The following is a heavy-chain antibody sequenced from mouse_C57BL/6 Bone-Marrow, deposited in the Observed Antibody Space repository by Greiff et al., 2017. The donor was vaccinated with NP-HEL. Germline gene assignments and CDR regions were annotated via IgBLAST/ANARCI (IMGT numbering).Heavy chain of an antibody. CDR2: ISYDGSN. J-gene: IGHJ3*01. CDR3: ARWDAFAY. V-gene: IGHV3-6*01. CDR1: GYSITSGYY. Sequence: EVKLQESGPGLVKPSQSLSLTCSVTGYSITSGYYWNWIRQFPGNKLEWMGYISYDGSNNYNPSLKNRISITRDTSKNQFFLKLNSVTTEDTATYYCARWDAFAYWGQGTLVTVSA. D-gene: IGHD4-1*01.